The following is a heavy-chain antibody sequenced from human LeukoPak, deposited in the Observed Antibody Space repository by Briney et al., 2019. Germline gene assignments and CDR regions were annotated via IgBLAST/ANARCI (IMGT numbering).Heavy chain of an antibody. J-gene: IGHJ4*02. CDR3: ARVPEGYYFDY. CDR1: GFTFSNAW. V-gene: IGHV3-7*04. Sequence: LSGGSLRLSCAASGFTFSNAWMSWVRQAPGKGLEWVANIKHDGSEKYYVDSVKGRFTISRDNAKNSLYLQMNSLRAEDTAVYYCARVPEGYYFDYWGQGTLVTVSS. CDR2: IKHDGSEK.